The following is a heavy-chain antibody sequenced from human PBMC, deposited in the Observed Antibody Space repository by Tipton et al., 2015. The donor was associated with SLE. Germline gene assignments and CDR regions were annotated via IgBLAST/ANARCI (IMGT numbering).Heavy chain of an antibody. D-gene: IGHD2/OR15-2a*01. J-gene: IGHJ3*02. Sequence: TLSLTCTVSGGSISSYYWSWIRQPPGKGLEWIGHIYYSGSTNYNPSLKSRVTLSVDTSKNQFSLKLSSVTAADTAVYYCARDLLSDAFDIWGQGTMVTVSS. CDR2: IYYSGST. CDR1: GGSISSYY. CDR3: ARDLLSDAFDI. V-gene: IGHV4-59*01.